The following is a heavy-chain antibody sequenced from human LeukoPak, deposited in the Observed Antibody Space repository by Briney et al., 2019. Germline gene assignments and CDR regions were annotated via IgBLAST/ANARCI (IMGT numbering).Heavy chain of an antibody. J-gene: IGHJ6*03. D-gene: IGHD5-12*01. CDR2: IYHSGST. CDR3: ARLGYSGYAYYMDV. Sequence: TASXTLSLTCAVSGYSISSGYYWGWIRQPPGKGLEWIGSIYHSGSTYYNPSLKSRVTISVDTSKNQFSLKLSSVTAADTAVYYCARLGYSGYAYYMDVWGKGTTVTVSS. CDR1: GYSISSGYY. V-gene: IGHV4-38-2*01.